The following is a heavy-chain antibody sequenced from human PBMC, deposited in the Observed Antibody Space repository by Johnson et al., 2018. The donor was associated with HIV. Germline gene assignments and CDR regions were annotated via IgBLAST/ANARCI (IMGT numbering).Heavy chain of an antibody. Sequence: QEQLVESGGGVVQPGRSLRLSCAASGFTFSNSAMHWVRQAPGKGLEWVSVIYSGGSTYYADSVKGRFTISRDNSKNTLYLQMNSLRAEDTAVYYCARVGGATGAFDIWGQGTMVTVSS. D-gene: IGHD1-26*01. CDR2: IYSGGST. CDR1: GFTFSNSA. V-gene: IGHV3-NL1*01. J-gene: IGHJ3*02. CDR3: ARVGGATGAFDI.